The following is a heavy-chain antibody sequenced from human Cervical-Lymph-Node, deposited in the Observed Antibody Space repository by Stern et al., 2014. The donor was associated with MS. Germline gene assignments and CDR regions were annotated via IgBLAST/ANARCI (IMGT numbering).Heavy chain of an antibody. D-gene: IGHD5-18*01. CDR3: ATAPPRGYTYGNFDY. Sequence: VQLVESGTEVKKPGESLKISCKGSGYSFSNYWIGWGRQMPGKGLEWIGIIYPGDSDTRYSPSFQGQVTISADKSINTAYLQWSSLKASDTAIYYCATAPPRGYTYGNFDYWGQGTLVTVSS. CDR1: GYSFSNYW. V-gene: IGHV5-51*03. J-gene: IGHJ4*02. CDR2: IYPGDSDT.